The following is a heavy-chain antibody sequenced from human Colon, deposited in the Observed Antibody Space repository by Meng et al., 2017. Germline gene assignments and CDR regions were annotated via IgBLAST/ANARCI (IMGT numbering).Heavy chain of an antibody. V-gene: IGHV4-30-4*01. D-gene: IGHD4-17*01. CDR3: ARDRKHYGERGWFDS. CDR1: GGSISSGDYY. Sequence: QVQRQESRPGLAPPSQTLSLTCTVSGGSISSGDYYWSWIRQPPGKGLEWIGYIYYSGSTYSNASLKSRVTISIDRSKNQFSLKLSSVTAADTAVYYCARDRKHYGERGWFDSWGQVTLVTVSS. CDR2: IYYSGST. J-gene: IGHJ5*01.